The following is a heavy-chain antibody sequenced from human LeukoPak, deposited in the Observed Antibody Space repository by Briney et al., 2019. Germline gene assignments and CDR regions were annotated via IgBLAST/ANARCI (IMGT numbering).Heavy chain of an antibody. Sequence: SEALSLTCTVAGGSISSYYWSWMRRPPGKGREWIGYIYYSGSTNYNPSLKSRVTISVDTSKNQFSLKLSSVTAADTAVYYCARFWGWRAFDIWGQGTMVTVSS. V-gene: IGHV4-59*01. J-gene: IGHJ3*02. CDR1: GGSISSYY. CDR3: ARFWGWRAFDI. CDR2: IYYSGST. D-gene: IGHD3-3*01.